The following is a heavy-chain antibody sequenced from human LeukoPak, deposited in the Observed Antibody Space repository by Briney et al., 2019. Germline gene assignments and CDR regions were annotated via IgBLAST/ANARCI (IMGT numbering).Heavy chain of an antibody. J-gene: IGHJ6*02. D-gene: IGHD2-21*02. CDR3: ARDRGGDYEYYYYGMDV. CDR1: GFTFNTYS. Sequence: PGGSLRPSCAASGFTFNTYSMTWVRQAPGKGLEWISYISSSSSTIYYADSVKGRFTISRDNANNSLYLQMNSLRADDTAVYSCARDRGGDYEYYYYGMDVWGQGTTVTVSS. V-gene: IGHV3-48*01. CDR2: ISSSSSTI.